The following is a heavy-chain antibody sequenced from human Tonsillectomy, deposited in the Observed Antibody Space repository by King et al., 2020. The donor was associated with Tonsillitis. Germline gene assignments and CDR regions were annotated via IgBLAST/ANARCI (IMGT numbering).Heavy chain of an antibody. J-gene: IGHJ6*02. CDR3: ARDSDPGNHYHYYGMNV. CDR2: MFFTGNT. Sequence: QLQESGPGLVKPSETLSLTCTVSGGSIDKYYWSWIRQPPGKGLEWIGYMFFTGNTKYNPSLKSRVTISVDTSKNQVSLTLSSVAAADTAVYYCARDSDPGNHYHYYGMNVWGQGTTVIVSS. D-gene: IGHD3-10*01. V-gene: IGHV4-59*01. CDR1: GGSIDKYY.